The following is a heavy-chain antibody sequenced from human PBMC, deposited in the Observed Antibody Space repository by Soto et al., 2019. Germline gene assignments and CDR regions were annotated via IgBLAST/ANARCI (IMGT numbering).Heavy chain of an antibody. J-gene: IGHJ4*02. D-gene: IGHD3-3*01. CDR1: GYSISSGYY. Sequence: SETLSLTCAVSGYSISSGYYWGWIRQPPGKGLEWIGSIYHSGSTYYNPSLKSRVTISVDTSKNQFSLKLSSVTAADTAVYYCATSHYDFWSGTKYYFDYWGQGTLVTVSS. V-gene: IGHV4-38-2*01. CDR3: ATSHYDFWSGTKYYFDY. CDR2: IYHSGST.